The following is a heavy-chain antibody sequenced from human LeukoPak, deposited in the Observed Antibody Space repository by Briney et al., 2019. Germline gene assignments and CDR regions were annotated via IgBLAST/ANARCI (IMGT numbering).Heavy chain of an antibody. D-gene: IGHD2-15*01. J-gene: IGHJ4*02. CDR1: GGSFSGYY. CDR2: INHSGST. CDR3: ARRWYDY. V-gene: IGHV4-34*01. Sequence: SETLSLTCAVYGGSFSGYYWSWIRQPPGKGLEWIGEINHSGSTNYNPSLKSRVTISVDTSKNQFPLKLSSVTAADTAVYYCARRWYDYWGQGTLVTVSS.